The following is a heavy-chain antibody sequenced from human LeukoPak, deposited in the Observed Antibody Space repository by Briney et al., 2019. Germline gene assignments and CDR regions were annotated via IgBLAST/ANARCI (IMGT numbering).Heavy chain of an antibody. Sequence: SETLSLTCAVYGGSFSGYYWSWIRQPPGKGLEWIGEINHSGSTNYNPSLKSRVTISVDTFKNQFSLKLSSVTAADTAVYYCAKSGGSGYNKNYFDYWGQGTLVTVSS. D-gene: IGHD3-22*01. CDR3: AKSGGSGYNKNYFDY. CDR1: GGSFSGYY. V-gene: IGHV4-34*01. CDR2: INHSGST. J-gene: IGHJ4*02.